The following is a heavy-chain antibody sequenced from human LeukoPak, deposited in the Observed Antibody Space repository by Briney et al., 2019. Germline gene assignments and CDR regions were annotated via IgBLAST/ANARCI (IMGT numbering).Heavy chain of an antibody. CDR3: ATDPYCSGGSCYGRSGWFDP. CDR2: FDPEDGET. D-gene: IGHD2-15*01. Sequence: GASVKVSCTVSGYTLTELSMHWVRQAPGKGLEWMGGFDPEDGETIYAQKFQGRVTMTEDTSTDTAYIELSSLRSEDTAVYYCATDPYCSGGSCYGRSGWFDPWGQGTMVTVSS. V-gene: IGHV1-24*01. CDR1: GYTLTELS. J-gene: IGHJ5*02.